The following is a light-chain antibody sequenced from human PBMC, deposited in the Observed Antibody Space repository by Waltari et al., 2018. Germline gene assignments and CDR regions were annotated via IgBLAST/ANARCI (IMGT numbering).Light chain of an antibody. J-gene: IGKJ4*01. V-gene: IGKV2-28*01. CDR2: FAS. CDR3: MQSLQTPLT. Sequence: EIVMTQSPLSLPVTPGKPASISCRSSQSLLHSNGYNILDWYLQRPRQSPQLLIYFASYRASGVPDRFSASGSGTDFTLKITRVEAEDVGVYYCMQSLQTPLTFGGGTKVEI. CDR1: QSLLHSNGYNI.